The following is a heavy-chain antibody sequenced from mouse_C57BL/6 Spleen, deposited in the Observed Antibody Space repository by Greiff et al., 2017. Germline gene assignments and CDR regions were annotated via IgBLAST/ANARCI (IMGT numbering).Heavy chain of an antibody. CDR1: GYTFTSYW. J-gene: IGHJ4*01. V-gene: IGHV1-69*01. CDR3: ALLTGTMDD. D-gene: IGHD4-1*01. CDR2: IDPSDSYT. Sequence: VQLQQPGAELVMPGASVKLSCKASGYTFTSYWMHWVKQRPGQGLEWIGEIDPSDSYTNYNQKFKGKSTLTVDKSSSTAYMQLSSLTSEDSAVYYCALLTGTMDDWGQGTSVTVSS.